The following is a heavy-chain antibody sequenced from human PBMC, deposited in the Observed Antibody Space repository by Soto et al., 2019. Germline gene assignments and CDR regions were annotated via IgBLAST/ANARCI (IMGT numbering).Heavy chain of an antibody. J-gene: IGHJ4*02. V-gene: IGHV3-23*01. CDR3: ARSRSLLWFGELLDY. Sequence: EVQLLESGGGLVQPGGSLRLSCAASGFTFSSYAMSWVRQAPGKGLEWVSAISGSGGSTYYADSVQGRFTISRDNSKNTLYMQMNSLRAEDTAVYYCARSRSLLWFGELLDYWGQGTLVTVSS. D-gene: IGHD3-10*01. CDR2: ISGSGGST. CDR1: GFTFSSYA.